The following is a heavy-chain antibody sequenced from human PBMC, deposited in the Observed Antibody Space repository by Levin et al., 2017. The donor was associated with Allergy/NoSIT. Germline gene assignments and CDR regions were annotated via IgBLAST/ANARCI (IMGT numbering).Heavy chain of an antibody. J-gene: IGHJ5*02. CDR3: ARDVGTVVPAAKHRENLWQPDNWFDP. V-gene: IGHV4-4*07. D-gene: IGHD2-2*01. Sequence: SETLSLTCTVSGGSISSYYWSWIRQPAGKGLEWIGRIYTSGSTNYNPSLKSRVTMSVDTSKNQFSLKLSSVTAADTAVYYCARDVGTVVPAAKHRENLWQPDNWFDPWGQGTLVTVSS. CDR1: GGSISSYY. CDR2: IYTSGST.